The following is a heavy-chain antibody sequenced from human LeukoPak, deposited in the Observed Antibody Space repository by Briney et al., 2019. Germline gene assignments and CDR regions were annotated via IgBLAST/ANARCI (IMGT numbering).Heavy chain of an antibody. CDR1: GGSISSGGYY. V-gene: IGHV4-31*03. CDR3: ASYGGKATKAKTVYYFDY. J-gene: IGHJ4*02. CDR2: IYYSGST. Sequence: SRTLSLTCTVSGGSISSGGYYWSWIRQHPGKGLEWIGYIYYSGSTYYNPSLKSRVTISVDTSKNQFSLKLSSVTAADTAVYYCASYGGKATKAKTVYYFDYWGQGTLVTVSS. D-gene: IGHD4-23*01.